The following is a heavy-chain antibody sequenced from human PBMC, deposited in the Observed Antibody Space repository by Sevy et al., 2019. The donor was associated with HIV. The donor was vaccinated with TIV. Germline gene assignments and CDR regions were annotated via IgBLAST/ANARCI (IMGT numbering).Heavy chain of an antibody. J-gene: IGHJ6*03. CDR3: AKGGGGHYDPDEIAYYFYYYNMDV. CDR2: ISGSGTRT. V-gene: IGHV3-23*01. Sequence: GGSLRLSCAVSGFSFDSYGMTWVRQAPGKGLEWVSAISGSGTRTYYADSVKGRFIISRDNSKNTLDLQMISLRAEDAVIYYLAKGGGGHYDPDEIAYYFYYYNMDVWGKGTTVTVSS. CDR1: GFSFDSYG. D-gene: IGHD3-22*01.